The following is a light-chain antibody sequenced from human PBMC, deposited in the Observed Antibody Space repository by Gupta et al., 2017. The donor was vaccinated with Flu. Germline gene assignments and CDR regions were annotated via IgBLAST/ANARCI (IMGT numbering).Light chain of an antibody. CDR2: DAS. CDR3: QHYDCSPLT. CDR1: QGISNY. Sequence: DIQITQSPPSLSASVGDRVTLTCQASQGISNYVAWFQQRPGKAPKPLIYDASRLEAGVPSRFSGSGSGTDFTLTISSLQPEDAATYYCQHYDCSPLTFGGGTKVEI. J-gene: IGKJ4*01. V-gene: IGKV1-16*01.